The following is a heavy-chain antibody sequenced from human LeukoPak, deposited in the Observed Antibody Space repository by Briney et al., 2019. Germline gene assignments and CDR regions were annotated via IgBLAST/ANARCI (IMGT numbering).Heavy chain of an antibody. CDR1: GGSFSSYY. J-gene: IGHJ4*02. Sequence: SETLSLTCAVYGGSFSSYYWSWIRQPPGKGLEWIGEINHSGSTNYNPSLKSRVTISADTSKNQFSLKLSSVTAADTAVYYCARADCSSTSCYGRLIDYWGQGTLVTVSS. CDR2: INHSGST. V-gene: IGHV4-34*01. D-gene: IGHD2-2*01. CDR3: ARADCSSTSCYGRLIDY.